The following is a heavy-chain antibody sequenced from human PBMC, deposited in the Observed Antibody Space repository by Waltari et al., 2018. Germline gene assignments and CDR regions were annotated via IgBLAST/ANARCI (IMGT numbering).Heavy chain of an antibody. V-gene: IGHV1-18*01. J-gene: IGHJ5*02. Sequence: QVQLVQSGAEVKKPGASVRLSCKALGYTFTKYGVTWVRQAPGQGLEWLGWISTSTGNRKYAQKIQDRVIMTTDSSTSTAYLELRSLRYDDTAVYFCAGVPSPWGQGTQVTVSS. CDR1: GYTFTKYG. CDR2: ISTSTGNR. CDR3: AGVPSP.